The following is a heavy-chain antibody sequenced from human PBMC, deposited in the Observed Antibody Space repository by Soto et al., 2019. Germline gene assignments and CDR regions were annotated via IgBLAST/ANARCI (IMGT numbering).Heavy chain of an antibody. D-gene: IGHD3-22*01. V-gene: IGHV4-59*05. CDR2: IYYSGAT. J-gene: IGHJ1*01. CDR1: GFTFSDYY. Sequence: PGGSLRLSCRGYGFTFSDYYVSWIRQAPGKGLEWVATIYYSGATYYNPSLKSRLTISIDTSKNQFSLRLSSVTAADTAMYYCARYYDTSNRPYFHHWGQGTRVTVSS. CDR3: ARYYDTSNRPYFHH.